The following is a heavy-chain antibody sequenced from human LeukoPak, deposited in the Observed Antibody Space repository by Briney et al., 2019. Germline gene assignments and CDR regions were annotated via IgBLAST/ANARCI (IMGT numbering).Heavy chain of an antibody. CDR1: GGTFSSYA. J-gene: IGHJ5*02. CDR2: IIPIFGTA. Sequence: SVKVSCKASGGTFSSYAISWVRQAPGQGLEWMGGIIPIFGTANYAQKFQGRVTITADESTSTAYMELSSLRSEDTAVYYCAGSRGDIVVVPAYNWFDPWGQGTLVTVSS. V-gene: IGHV1-69*01. D-gene: IGHD2-2*01. CDR3: AGSRGDIVVVPAYNWFDP.